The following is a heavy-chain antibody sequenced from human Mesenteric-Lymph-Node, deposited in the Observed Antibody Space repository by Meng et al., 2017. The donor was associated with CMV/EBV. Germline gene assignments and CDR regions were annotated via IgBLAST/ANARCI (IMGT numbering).Heavy chain of an antibody. CDR2: IKEDGGVK. D-gene: IGHD2-21*01. V-gene: IGHV3-7*03. Sequence: GESLKISCAASGFTFRNYWMSWVRQAPGKGLEWVANIKEDGGVKYYVDSVKGRFTVSRDNSKNIVFLQMNRLRGEDTAVYYCARLGSRPGDTYDAFDIWGQGTMVTVSS. CDR1: GFTFRNYW. J-gene: IGHJ3*02. CDR3: ARLGSRPGDTYDAFDI.